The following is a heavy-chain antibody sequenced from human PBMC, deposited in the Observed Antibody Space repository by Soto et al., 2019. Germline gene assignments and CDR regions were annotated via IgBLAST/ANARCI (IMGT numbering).Heavy chain of an antibody. CDR2: IYHSGTT. V-gene: IGHV4-4*02. D-gene: IGHD2-15*01. CDR3: AIHVAVPRTRGFDY. Sequence: QVQLQESGPGLVKPSGTLSLTCAVAGGSISDNWWSWVRQAPGKGLEWIGEIYHSGTTYYNPSLKGRVIMLVDKSASQISLTLSSVTAADTAVYYCAIHVAVPRTRGFDYWGQGALVAVSS. J-gene: IGHJ4*02. CDR1: GGSISDNW.